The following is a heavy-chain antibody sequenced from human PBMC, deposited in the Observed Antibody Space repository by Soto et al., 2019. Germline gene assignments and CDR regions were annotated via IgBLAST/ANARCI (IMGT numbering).Heavy chain of an antibody. D-gene: IGHD3-22*01. CDR2: ISYDGSNK. J-gene: IGHJ6*02. CDR3: ARDRECYYDSSGPCYYYGMVV. CDR1: GFTFSSYA. V-gene: IGHV3-30-3*01. Sequence: GGSLRLSCAASGFTFSSYAMHWVRQAPGKGLEWVAVISYDGSNKYYADSVKGRFTISRDNSKNTLYLQMNSLRAEDTAVYYCARDRECYYDSSGPCYYYGMVVWGQGTTVTVS.